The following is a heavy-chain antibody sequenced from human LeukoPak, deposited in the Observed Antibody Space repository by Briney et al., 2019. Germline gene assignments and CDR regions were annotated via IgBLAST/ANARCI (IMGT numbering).Heavy chain of an antibody. V-gene: IGHV3-48*02. J-gene: IGHJ3*02. CDR2: ISSSTNTI. Sequence: GGSLRLSCAASGFTFSSYGMNWVRQAPGKGLEWVSYISSSTNTIYYADSVKGRFTISRDNAKNSLFLQMNSLRDEDTAVYYCARGGYGANDDAFDIWGQGTMVTVSS. CDR3: ARGGYGANDDAFDI. D-gene: IGHD4-23*01. CDR1: GFTFSSYG.